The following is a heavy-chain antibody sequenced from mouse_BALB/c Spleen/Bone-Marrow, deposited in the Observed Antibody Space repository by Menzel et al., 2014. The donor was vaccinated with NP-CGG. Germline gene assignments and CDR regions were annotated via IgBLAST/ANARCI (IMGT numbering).Heavy chain of an antibody. Sequence: DLVKPGASVKLSCKASGYTFTSYWINWIKRRPGQGLEWIGRIAPGSGSTYYNEMFKGKATLTVDTSSSTAHIQLSSLSSEDSAVYFCARRYFDVWGAGTTVTVSS. CDR3: ARRYFDV. CDR1: GYTFTSYW. J-gene: IGHJ1*01. CDR2: IAPGSGST. V-gene: IGHV1S41*01.